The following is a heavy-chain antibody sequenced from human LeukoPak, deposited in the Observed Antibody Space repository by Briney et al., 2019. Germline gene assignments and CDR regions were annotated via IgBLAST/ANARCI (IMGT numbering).Heavy chain of an antibody. Sequence: ASVKVSCKASGYTFTGYYMHWMRQATGQGLEWMGWINPYSGDTNYAQKFQGRVTMTRDTSISTAYMELSSLRFDDTAVYYCARVGIVATIKNWFDSWGQGTLVTVSS. D-gene: IGHD5-12*01. CDR1: GYTFTGYY. V-gene: IGHV1-2*02. CDR2: INPYSGDT. J-gene: IGHJ5*01. CDR3: ARVGIVATIKNWFDS.